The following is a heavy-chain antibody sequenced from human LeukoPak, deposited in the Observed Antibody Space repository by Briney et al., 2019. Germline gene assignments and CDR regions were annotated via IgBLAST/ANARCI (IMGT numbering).Heavy chain of an antibody. CDR1: GYTFTSYG. CDR3: ARGRGSWPKTPIDY. V-gene: IGHV1-18*01. D-gene: IGHD6-13*01. J-gene: IGHJ4*02. Sequence: VASVKVSCKASGYTFTSYGLSWVRQAPGQGLEWMGWISAYNGNTNYAQKLQGRVTMTTDTSTSTAYMELRSLRSDDTAVYYCARGRGSWPKTPIDYWGQGTLVTVSS. CDR2: ISAYNGNT.